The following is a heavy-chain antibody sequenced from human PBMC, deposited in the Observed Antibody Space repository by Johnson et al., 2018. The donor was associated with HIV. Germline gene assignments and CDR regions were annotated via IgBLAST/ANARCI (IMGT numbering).Heavy chain of an antibody. J-gene: IGHJ3*02. CDR2: IYSGGNK. CDR3: ASALCTWGAFDI. D-gene: IGHD2-8*01. CDR1: GLTVSSNY. V-gene: IGHV3-66*02. Sequence: VQLVESGGGLVQPGGSLRLSCAASGLTVSSNYMNWVRQAPGKGLEWVSVIYSGGNKYYADSVKGRFTISRDNSKNTLYLQMNSLRAEDTAVYYCASALCTWGAFDIWGQGTMVTVSS.